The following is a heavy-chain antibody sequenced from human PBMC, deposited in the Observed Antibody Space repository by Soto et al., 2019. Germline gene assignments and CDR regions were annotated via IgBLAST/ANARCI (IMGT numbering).Heavy chain of an antibody. J-gene: IGHJ6*02. D-gene: IGHD3-16*01. CDR3: ARGGPYYGMDV. Sequence: SLRLSCAASGFTFSSYEMNWVRQAPGKGLEWVSYISSSGSTIYYADSVKGRFTISRDNAKNSLYLQMNSLRAEDTAVYYCARGGPYYGMDVWGQGTTVTVSS. CDR2: ISSSGSTI. V-gene: IGHV3-48*03. CDR1: GFTFSSYE.